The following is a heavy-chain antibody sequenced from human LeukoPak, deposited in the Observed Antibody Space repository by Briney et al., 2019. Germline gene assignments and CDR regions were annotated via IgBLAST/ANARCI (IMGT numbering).Heavy chain of an antibody. CDR1: GGSISSSSYY. D-gene: IGHD5-18*01. V-gene: IGHV4-39*01. CDR2: IYYSGST. CDR3: ARSTWIQLWYYFDY. J-gene: IGHJ4*02. Sequence: PSETLSLTCTVSGGSISSSSYYWGWIRPPPGKGLEWIGSIYYSGSTYYNPSLKSRVTISVDTSKNQFSLKLSAVTAADTAVYYCARSTWIQLWYYFDYWGQGTLVTVSS.